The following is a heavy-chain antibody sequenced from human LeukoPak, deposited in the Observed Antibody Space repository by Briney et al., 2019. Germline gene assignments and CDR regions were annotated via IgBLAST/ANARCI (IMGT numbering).Heavy chain of an antibody. J-gene: IGHJ3*01. CDR1: GYTFTSYG. Sequence: ASVKVSCKASGYTFTSYGISWVRQAPGQGLEWMGWISAYNGNTNYAQKFQGRVTMTRDTSISTAYMELSRLRSDDTAVYYCARDQDSSQRHYDILTGYYPVSAFYFWGQGTMATVSS. CDR3: ARDQDSSQRHYDILTGYYPVSAFYF. CDR2: ISAYNGNT. D-gene: IGHD3-9*01. V-gene: IGHV1-18*01.